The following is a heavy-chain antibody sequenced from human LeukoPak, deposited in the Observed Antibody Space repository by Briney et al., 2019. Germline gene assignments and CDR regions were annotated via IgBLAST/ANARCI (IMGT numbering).Heavy chain of an antibody. J-gene: IGHJ4*02. Sequence: SETLSLTCTISGGSITSYHWSWIRQPPGKGLEWIGYIYYSGSTNYNPSLKSRVTISVDTSKNQFSLNLRSVTAADTAVYYCARGSRDGYNHFDYWGQGTLVTVSS. V-gene: IGHV4-59*01. D-gene: IGHD5-24*01. CDR1: GGSITSYH. CDR2: IYYSGST. CDR3: ARGSRDGYNHFDY.